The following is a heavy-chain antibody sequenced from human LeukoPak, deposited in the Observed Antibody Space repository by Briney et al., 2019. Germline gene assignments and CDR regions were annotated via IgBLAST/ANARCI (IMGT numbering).Heavy chain of an antibody. V-gene: IGHV1-46*01. J-gene: IGHJ4*02. CDR3: ARDFALRASNAGTMILDY. CDR1: GYTFINYY. D-gene: IGHD3-22*01. CDR2: INPSGGST. Sequence: ASVKVSCKASGYTFINYYMHWVRQAPGQGLEWMGIINPSGGSTSYAQKFQGRVTMTRDTSTSTVYMKLSSLRSEDTAVYYCARDFALRASNAGTMILDYWGQGTLVTVSS.